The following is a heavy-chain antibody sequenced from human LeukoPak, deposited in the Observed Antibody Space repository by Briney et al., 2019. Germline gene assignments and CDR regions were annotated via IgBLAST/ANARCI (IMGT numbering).Heavy chain of an antibody. J-gene: IGHJ4*02. CDR2: VYHSGST. Sequence: KASGTLSLTCAASGGSISSSAWWCWVRPPPGKGLGWFEEVYHSGSTNYNSFLKSRVTISVDKSKNKSSLKLTSATAADTAVSYCARDLGSSWFEPLDYWGQGILVIVPS. CDR1: GGSISSSAW. D-gene: IGHD6-13*01. V-gene: IGHV4-4*02. CDR3: ARDLGSSWFEPLDY.